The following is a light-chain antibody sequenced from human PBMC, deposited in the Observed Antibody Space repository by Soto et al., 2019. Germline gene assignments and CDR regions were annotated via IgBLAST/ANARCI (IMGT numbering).Light chain of an antibody. CDR3: QQYYHSWT. CDR1: QRLLYSSNNNNY. J-gene: IGKJ1*01. CDR2: WAS. Sequence: DIVMTQSPDSLAVSLGERGTINCKSSQRLLYSSNNNNYLAWDQQKPRQPPKLLIFWASIRESGVPDRFSGSGSGTDFTLTISRLQAEDVAVYYCQQYYHSWTFGQGTKVEIK. V-gene: IGKV4-1*01.